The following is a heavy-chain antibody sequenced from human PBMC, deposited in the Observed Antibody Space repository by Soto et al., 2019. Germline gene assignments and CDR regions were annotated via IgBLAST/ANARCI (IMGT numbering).Heavy chain of an antibody. Sequence: GRSLSLSCAASGFTFSSYAMHWVRQAPGNGLEWVAIISSDGSNKYYADSVMCRFTISRDNSKNTLYLQMNSLRVEDTAVSYCARAKYYYDSSGLAYWGQGTLVTVSS. CDR3: ARAKYYYDSSGLAY. CDR1: GFTFSSYA. D-gene: IGHD3-22*01. J-gene: IGHJ4*02. CDR2: ISSDGSNK. V-gene: IGHV3-30-3*01.